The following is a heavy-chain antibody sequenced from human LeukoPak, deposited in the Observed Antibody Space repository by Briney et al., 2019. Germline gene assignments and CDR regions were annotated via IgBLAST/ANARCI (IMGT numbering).Heavy chain of an antibody. CDR1: GFTFRNYG. V-gene: IGHV3-33*01. CDR2: IRTDGGEK. D-gene: IGHD6-13*01. CDR3: ARIGYSTSWANFDY. J-gene: IGHJ4*02. Sequence: GTSLRLSCAASGFTFRNYGMHWVRQAPGKGLERVASIRTDGGEKYHADSVQGRFGISRDNSKNTLYLQMDSLRAEDTALYYCARIGYSTSWANFDYWGQGTLVTVSS.